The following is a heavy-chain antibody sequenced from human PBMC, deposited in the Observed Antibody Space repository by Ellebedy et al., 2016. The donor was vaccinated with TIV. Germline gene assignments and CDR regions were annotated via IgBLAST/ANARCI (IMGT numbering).Heavy chain of an antibody. D-gene: IGHD3-10*01. V-gene: IGHV3-7*01. CDR3: ARDSGIRTVDV. J-gene: IGHJ6*04. Sequence: GGSLRLSXTASGFSFSDSALDWVRQTPGKGLEWVANIGRDGSVTYYVDSVKGRFTSSRDNAKNSLYLEMNSLRPEDTAVYYCARDSGIRTVDVWGKGTTVTVSS. CDR1: GFSFSDSA. CDR2: IGRDGSVT.